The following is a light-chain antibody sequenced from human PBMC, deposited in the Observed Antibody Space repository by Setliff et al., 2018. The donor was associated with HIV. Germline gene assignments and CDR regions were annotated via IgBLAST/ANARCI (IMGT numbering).Light chain of an antibody. CDR3: ASYATGSSVL. CDR1: SSDIGAYKY. V-gene: IGLV2-14*01. J-gene: IGLJ2*01. CDR2: EVN. Sequence: QSALAQPASVSGSPGQSITISCTGSSSDIGAYKYVSWYQHHPGKAPKLIVYEVNDRPSGISNRFSGSKSGNTASLTISTLQAEDDAIYYCASYATGSSVLFGGGTK.